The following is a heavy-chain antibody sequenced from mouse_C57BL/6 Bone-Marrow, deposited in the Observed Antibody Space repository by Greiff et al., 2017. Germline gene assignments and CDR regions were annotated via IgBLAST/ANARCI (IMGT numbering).Heavy chain of an antibody. CDR2: INPNNGGT. V-gene: IGHV1-26*01. J-gene: IGHJ3*01. CDR1: GYTFTDYY. D-gene: IGHD3-2*02. CDR3: ASWDSSGYGFAY. Sequence: EVQLQQSGPELVKPGASVKISCKASGYTFTDYYMNWVQQSHGKSLEWIGDINPNNGGTSYTQKLKGKGTLTVDKSSSTACMELRSLTSEDSAVYYCASWDSSGYGFAYWGQGTLVTVSA.